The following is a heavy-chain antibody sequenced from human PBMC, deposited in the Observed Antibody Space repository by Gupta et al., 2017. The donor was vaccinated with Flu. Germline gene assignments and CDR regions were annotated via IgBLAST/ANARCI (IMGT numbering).Heavy chain of an antibody. J-gene: IGHJ5*02. D-gene: IGHD2-15*01. CDR2: DESSA. Sequence: DESSASYADSRKGRFTITRDNAKNTLYLQLNSLIAEDTAVYYCARDGAGDCSGGIFYSGFYPWGPCALVTVSS. V-gene: IGHV3-74*01. CDR3: ARDGAGDCSGGIFYSGFYP.